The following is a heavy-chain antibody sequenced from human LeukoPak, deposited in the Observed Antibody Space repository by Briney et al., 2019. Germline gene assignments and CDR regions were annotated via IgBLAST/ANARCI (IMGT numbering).Heavy chain of an antibody. Sequence: GGSLRLSCAASGFAFRTYAMSWVRQAPGKGLEWVSSISGGGGPTYHADSVKGRFTIFRDSSKNTLYLQMNSLRAEDTAVYYCAKSVTSSPRCFDPWGQGTLVAVSS. CDR3: AKSVTSSPRCFDP. V-gene: IGHV3-23*01. J-gene: IGHJ5*02. CDR1: GFAFRTYA. CDR2: ISGGGGPT. D-gene: IGHD2-2*01.